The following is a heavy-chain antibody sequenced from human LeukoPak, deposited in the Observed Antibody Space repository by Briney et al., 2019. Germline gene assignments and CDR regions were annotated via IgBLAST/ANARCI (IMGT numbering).Heavy chain of an antibody. Sequence: SETLSLTCTVSGGSISSSSYYWSWIRQPPGKGLEWIGEINHRGSTNYNPSLKSRVTISVDTSKNQVSLKLNSVTAADTAVYYCARGHIVVVVATTRSDAFDMWGQGTMVTVSS. CDR2: INHRGST. CDR1: GGSISSSSYY. J-gene: IGHJ3*02. CDR3: ARGHIVVVVATTRSDAFDM. V-gene: IGHV4-39*07. D-gene: IGHD2-15*01.